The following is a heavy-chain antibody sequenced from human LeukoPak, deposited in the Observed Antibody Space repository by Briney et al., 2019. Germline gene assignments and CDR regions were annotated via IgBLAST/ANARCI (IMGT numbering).Heavy chain of an antibody. J-gene: IGHJ2*01. V-gene: IGHV4-34*01. CDR3: ARGRSGWLRFFPDWYFDL. Sequence: SETLSLTCAVYGGSFSGYYWSWIRQPPGKGLEWLGEINHSGSTNYNPSLKSRVTISVDTSKNQFSLKLSSVTAADTAVYYCARGRSGWLRFFPDWYFDLWGRGTPVTVSS. D-gene: IGHD5-12*01. CDR2: INHSGST. CDR1: GGSFSGYY.